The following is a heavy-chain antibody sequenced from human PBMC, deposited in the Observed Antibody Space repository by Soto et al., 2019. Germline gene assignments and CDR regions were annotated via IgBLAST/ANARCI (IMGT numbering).Heavy chain of an antibody. CDR1: GFTFSSYA. Sequence: QVQLVESGGGVVQPGRSLRLSCAASGFTFSSYAMHWVRQAPGKGLEWVAVISNDGDDKDYADSVKGRFTVSRDNSRSTLYLQMSSLRAEDTAVYYCARGGGFCGADCYKGGIDYWGQGALVTVSP. V-gene: IGHV3-30-3*01. CDR2: ISNDGDDK. D-gene: IGHD2-21*02. J-gene: IGHJ4*02. CDR3: ARGGGFCGADCYKGGIDY.